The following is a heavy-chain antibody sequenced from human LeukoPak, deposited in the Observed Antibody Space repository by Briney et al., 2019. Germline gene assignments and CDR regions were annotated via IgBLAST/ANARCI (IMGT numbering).Heavy chain of an antibody. J-gene: IGHJ4*02. CDR3: ARQSTYYYDSSATY. CDR2: IYPGDSDT. Sequence: GESLKISCQGSGYSFTSDWIGWVRQMPGKGLEWMGIIYPGDSDTKYSPSFEGQVTISVDKPISTAYLQWSSLKASDTAMYYCARQSTYYYDSSATYWGQGTLVTVSS. CDR1: GYSFTSDW. D-gene: IGHD3-22*01. V-gene: IGHV5-51*01.